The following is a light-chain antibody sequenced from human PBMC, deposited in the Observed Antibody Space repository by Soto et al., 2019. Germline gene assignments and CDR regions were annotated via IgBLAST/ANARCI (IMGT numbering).Light chain of an antibody. J-gene: IGLJ2*01. Sequence: QSALTQPPSASGSPGQSVTISCTGTRSDIGGYNYVSWYQQHPGKAPKLMIYEVIRRPSGVPDRFSGSTSGNTASLTVSGLQAEDEADYYCSSYAGSNTYVIFGGGTKVTVL. CDR3: SSYAGSNTYVI. V-gene: IGLV2-8*01. CDR2: EVI. CDR1: RSDIGGYNY.